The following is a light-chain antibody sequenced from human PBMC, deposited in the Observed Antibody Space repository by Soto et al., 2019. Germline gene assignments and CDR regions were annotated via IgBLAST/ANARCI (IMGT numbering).Light chain of an antibody. J-gene: IGKJ5*01. Sequence: EIVLTQSPVTLSLSPGERATLSCRASQSVRTYLAWYQVKPGQAPRLLIYDASSRASGVPARFSGSGSGTDFTLTISSLEPEDFALYYCQQRNSWPPITFGQGTRME. V-gene: IGKV3-11*01. CDR1: QSVRTY. CDR2: DAS. CDR3: QQRNSWPPIT.